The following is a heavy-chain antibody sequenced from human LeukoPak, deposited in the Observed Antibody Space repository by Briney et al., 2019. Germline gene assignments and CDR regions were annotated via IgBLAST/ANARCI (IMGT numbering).Heavy chain of an antibody. J-gene: IGHJ4*02. CDR1: GGSVSSGSYY. CDR3: ARDPYYYDSSGFDY. V-gene: IGHV4-61*01. Sequence: SETLSLICTVSGGSVSSGSYYWSWIRQPPGKGLEWIGYIYYSGSTNYNPSLKSRVTISVDTSKNQFSLKLSSVTAADTAVYYCARDPYYYDSSGFDYWGQGTLVTVSS. D-gene: IGHD3-22*01. CDR2: IYYSGST.